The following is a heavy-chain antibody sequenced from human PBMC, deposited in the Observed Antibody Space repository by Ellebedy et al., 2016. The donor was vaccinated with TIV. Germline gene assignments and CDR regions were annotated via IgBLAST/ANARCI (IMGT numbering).Heavy chain of an antibody. CDR1: GFTFSNAW. CDR3: AGRMGYYGSGSFDY. CDR2: IYSGGST. V-gene: IGHV3-66*01. D-gene: IGHD3-10*01. Sequence: GESLKISXAASGFTFSNAWMSWVRQAPGKGLEWVSVIYSGGSTYYADSVKGRFTISRDNSKNTLYLQMNSLRAEDTAVYYCAGRMGYYGSGSFDYWGQGTLVTVSS. J-gene: IGHJ4*02.